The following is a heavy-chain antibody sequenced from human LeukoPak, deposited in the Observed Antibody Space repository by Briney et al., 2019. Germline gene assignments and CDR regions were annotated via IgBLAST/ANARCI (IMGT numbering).Heavy chain of an antibody. CDR3: AKAPDSDYYYSSGYYYYFDY. CDR2: ICGSGGST. J-gene: IGHJ4*02. Sequence: PGGSLRLSCAASGFTFSSYAMCWVRQAPGKGLEWVSAICGSGGSTYYVDSVKGRFTISTDNSKNTLYLQMNSLRAEDTAVYYCAKAPDSDYYYSSGYYYYFDYWGQGTLVTVSS. V-gene: IGHV3-23*01. CDR1: GFTFSSYA. D-gene: IGHD3-22*01.